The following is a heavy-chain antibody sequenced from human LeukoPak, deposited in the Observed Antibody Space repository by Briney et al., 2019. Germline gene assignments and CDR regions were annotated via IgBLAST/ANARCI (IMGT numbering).Heavy chain of an antibody. Sequence: ASVKVSCKASGYTFTGYYMHWVRQAPGQGLEWMGWISAYNGNTNYAQKLQGRVTMTTDTSTSTAYMELRSLRSDDTAVYYCARHRSLDYWSQGTLVTVSS. V-gene: IGHV1-18*04. CDR3: ARHRSLDY. CDR2: ISAYNGNT. CDR1: GYTFTGYY. J-gene: IGHJ4*02. D-gene: IGHD1-14*01.